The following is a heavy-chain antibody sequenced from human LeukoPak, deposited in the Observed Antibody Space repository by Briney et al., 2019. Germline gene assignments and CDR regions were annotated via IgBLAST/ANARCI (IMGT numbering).Heavy chain of an antibody. Sequence: GGSLRLSCAASGFTFSSYAMSWVRQAPGKGLEWVSAISGSDGSTYYADSVKGRFTISRDNSKNTLYLQVNSLRAEDTAVYFCAKGGQDYFDYWGQGTLVTVSS. CDR3: AKGGQDYFDY. V-gene: IGHV3-23*01. CDR2: ISGSDGST. J-gene: IGHJ4*02. CDR1: GFTFSSYA.